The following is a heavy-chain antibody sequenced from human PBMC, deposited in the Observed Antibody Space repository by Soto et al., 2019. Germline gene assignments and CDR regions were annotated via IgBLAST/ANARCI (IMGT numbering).Heavy chain of an antibody. D-gene: IGHD6-13*01. CDR2: IYYSGST. CDR1: GGSISSGGYY. J-gene: IGHJ6*02. Sequence: PSETLSLTCTVSGGSISSGGYYWSWIRQHPGKGLEWIGYIYYSGSTNYDPSLKSRVTISVDTSKNQFSLELSSVTAADTAVYYCARDIPSGRRIAAAGKGKPGKLKDYYYGMDVWGQGTTVTVSS. CDR3: ARDIPSGRRIAAAGKGKPGKLKDYYYGMDV. V-gene: IGHV4-61*08.